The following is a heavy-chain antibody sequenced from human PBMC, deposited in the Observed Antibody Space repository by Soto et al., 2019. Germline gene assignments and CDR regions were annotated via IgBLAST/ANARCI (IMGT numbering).Heavy chain of an antibody. V-gene: IGHV3-66*01. D-gene: IGHD2-15*01. Sequence: EVQLVESGGGLVQPGGSLRLSCAASGFTVSSNYMSWVRQAPGKGLEWVSVIYSGGSTNYADSVKGRFTISRDNSKNTLYLQMSSRRAEDTAVYYFAREGVVAASDWGQGTLVTVSS. CDR2: IYSGGST. J-gene: IGHJ4*02. CDR3: AREGVVAASD. CDR1: GFTVSSNY.